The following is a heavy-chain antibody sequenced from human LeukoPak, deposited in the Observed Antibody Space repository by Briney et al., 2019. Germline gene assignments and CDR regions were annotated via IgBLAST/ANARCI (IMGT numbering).Heavy chain of an antibody. V-gene: IGHV1-2*02. Sequence: ASVRVSCKASGYTFTGSYMHWVRQAPGQGFEWIGWISPASGATKYTQNFQGRVTLTTDTSITTAYMELSSLTSDDTASYYCLNEHGGWGQGTPVTVSS. CDR2: ISPASGAT. J-gene: IGHJ4*02. CDR3: LNEHGG. D-gene: IGHD1-1*01. CDR1: GYTFTGSY.